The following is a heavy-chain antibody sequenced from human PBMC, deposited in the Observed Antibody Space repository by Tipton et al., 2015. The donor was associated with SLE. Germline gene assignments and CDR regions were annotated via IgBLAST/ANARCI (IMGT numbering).Heavy chain of an antibody. D-gene: IGHD2-2*01. CDR1: GGSISRSSHY. CDR3: ARKGQYQGWFDP. V-gene: IGHV4-39*07. J-gene: IGHJ5*02. CDR2: IYYSGRT. Sequence: TLSLTCTVSGGSISRSSHYWGWIRQPPGKGLERIGSIYYSGRTYYNSSLKSRVTISVDTSKNQFSLKLSSVTDADTAVYYCARKGQYQGWFDPWGQGTLVTVSS.